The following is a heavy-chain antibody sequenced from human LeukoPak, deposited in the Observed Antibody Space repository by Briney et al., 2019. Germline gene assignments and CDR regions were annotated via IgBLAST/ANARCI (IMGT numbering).Heavy chain of an antibody. V-gene: IGHV4-59*08. Sequence: SETLSLTCAASGASITGNYWSWFRQPPGKELGWIASIHYGGSTNYYPSLKSRVTMSVDTSKHQLYLNLRSVAAADTAVYDCARQWDGDYWGQGTLVTVSS. CDR2: IHYGGST. D-gene: IGHD1-26*01. CDR3: ARQWDGDY. J-gene: IGHJ4*02. CDR1: GASITGNY.